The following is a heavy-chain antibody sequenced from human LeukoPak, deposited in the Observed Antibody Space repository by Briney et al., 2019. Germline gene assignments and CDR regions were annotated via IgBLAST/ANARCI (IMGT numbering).Heavy chain of an antibody. CDR1: GFTFSSYG. J-gene: IGHJ6*03. V-gene: IGHV3-23*01. CDR3: AKDPNFYYCMDV. CDR2: ISGRRDST. Sequence: TGGSLRLSCAASGFTFSSYGMSWVRQAPGKGLEWVSTISGRRDSTSYADSVKGRFTISRGNSKNTLYLQMNSLRAEDTAVYYCAKDPNFYYCMDVWGKGTTVTISS.